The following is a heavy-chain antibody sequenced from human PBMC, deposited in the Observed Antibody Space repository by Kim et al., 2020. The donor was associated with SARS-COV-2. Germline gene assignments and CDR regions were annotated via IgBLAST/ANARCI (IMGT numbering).Heavy chain of an antibody. D-gene: IGHD6-13*01. J-gene: IGHJ6*02. CDR1: GFTFSSYD. CDR3: ARAPRVARSWYPSWSYYYGMDV. Sequence: GGSLRLSCAASGFTFSSYDMHWVRQATGKGLEWVSAIGTAGDTYYPGSVKGRFTISRENAKNSLYLQMNSLRAGDTAVYYCARAPRVARSWYPSWSYYYGMDVWGQGTTVTVSS. V-gene: IGHV3-13*01. CDR2: IGTAGDT.